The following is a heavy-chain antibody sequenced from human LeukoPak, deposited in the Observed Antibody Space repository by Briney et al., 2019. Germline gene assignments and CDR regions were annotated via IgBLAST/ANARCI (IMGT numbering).Heavy chain of an antibody. Sequence: PGGSLRLSCAASGFTFSNYAMSWVRQAPGKGLEWVSTIAPGGDNPDYADSVRGRFTFSRDNAKNSLYLQMNSLRAEDTAVYYCARDYHFDYWGQGTLVTVSS. V-gene: IGHV3-23*01. CDR3: ARDYHFDY. CDR2: IAPGGDNP. J-gene: IGHJ4*02. CDR1: GFTFSNYA.